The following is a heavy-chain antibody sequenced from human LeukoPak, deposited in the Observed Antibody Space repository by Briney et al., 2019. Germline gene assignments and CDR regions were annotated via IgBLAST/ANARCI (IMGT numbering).Heavy chain of an antibody. V-gene: IGHV1-18*01. J-gene: IGHJ4*02. CDR1: GYTFTSYG. Sequence: ASVKVSCKASGYTFTSYGISWVRQAPGQGLEWMGWISAYNGNTNYAQKLQGRVTMTTDTSTSTAYMELRSLRSDDTAVYYCARWSSNEYSYGYDYWGQGTLVTVSS. CDR2: ISAYNGNT. CDR3: ARWSSNEYSYGYDY. D-gene: IGHD5-18*01.